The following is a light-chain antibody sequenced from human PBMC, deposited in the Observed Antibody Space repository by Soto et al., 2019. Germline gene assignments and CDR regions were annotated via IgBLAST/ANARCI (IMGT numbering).Light chain of an antibody. V-gene: IGKV1-9*01. J-gene: IGKJ4*01. CDR3: QQVNNYPLI. Sequence: IQLTQSPSSLSASVGDRVTITCRASQDLSGYLAWYQQKPGKASKLLIYAASTLQSGVPSRFSGSGSETDFTLTISSLQPEDFATYYCQQVNNYPLIFGGGTKVEI. CDR2: AAS. CDR1: QDLSGY.